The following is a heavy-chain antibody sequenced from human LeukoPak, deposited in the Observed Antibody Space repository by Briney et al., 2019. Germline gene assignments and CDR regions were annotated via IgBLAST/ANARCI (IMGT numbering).Heavy chain of an antibody. V-gene: IGHV3-23*01. Sequence: GGSLRLSCAASGFTFSSYGMTWVRQAPGKGLEWVSTIGGSGDSTYYADSVKGRFTISRDNSKNTLYLQMNSLRAEDTALYYCALNRGCGWYCHLGGRGTGVTVS. CDR2: IGGSGDST. J-gene: IGHJ4*02. CDR1: GFTFSSYG. D-gene: IGHD6-19*01. CDR3: ALNRGCGWYCHL.